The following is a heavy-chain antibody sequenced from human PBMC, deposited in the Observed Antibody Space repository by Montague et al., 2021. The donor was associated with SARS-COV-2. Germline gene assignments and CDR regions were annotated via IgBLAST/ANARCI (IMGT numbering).Heavy chain of an antibody. CDR2: IYYSGTT. V-gene: IGHV4-59*01. CDR1: GGSIDNYY. J-gene: IGHJ4*02. Sequence: SETLSLTCTVSGGSIDNYYWSWIRQPPGKGLERIGYIYYSGTTNFNPSLKSRLTMSVDTSKNQFSLNLNSLTASDTAIYYCARISGSFYDVRCGFDHWGQGTLGTVSS. D-gene: IGHD1-26*01. CDR3: ARISGSFYDVRCGFDH.